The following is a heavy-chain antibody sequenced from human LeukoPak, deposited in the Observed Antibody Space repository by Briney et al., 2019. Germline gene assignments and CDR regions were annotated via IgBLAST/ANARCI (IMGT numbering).Heavy chain of an antibody. CDR3: ARDHSYCSSTSCYVSYYYYYGMDV. CDR1: GFTFSSYW. Sequence: PGGSLRLSCAASGFTFSSYWMSWVRQAPGKGLEWVANIKQDGSEKYYVDSVKGRFTISRDNAKNSLYLQMNNLRAEDTAVYYCARDHSYCSSTSCYVSYYYYYGMDVWGQGTTVTVSS. V-gene: IGHV3-7*01. CDR2: IKQDGSEK. J-gene: IGHJ6*02. D-gene: IGHD2-2*01.